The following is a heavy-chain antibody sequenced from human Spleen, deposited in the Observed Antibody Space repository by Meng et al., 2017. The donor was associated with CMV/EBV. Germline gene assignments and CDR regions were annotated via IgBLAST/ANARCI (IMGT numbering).Heavy chain of an antibody. CDR3: ARDQNVVVPASIDYYYYYGMDV. V-gene: IGHV1-18*01. CDR2: ISAYNGNT. Sequence: ASVKVSCKASGYTFTSYGISWVRQAPGQGLEWMGWISAYNGNTNYAQKLQGRVTMTTDTSTNTVYMELRSLTSDDTAVYYCARDQNVVVPASIDYYYYYGMDVWGQGTTVAVSS. J-gene: IGHJ6*02. CDR1: GYTFTSYG. D-gene: IGHD2-2*01.